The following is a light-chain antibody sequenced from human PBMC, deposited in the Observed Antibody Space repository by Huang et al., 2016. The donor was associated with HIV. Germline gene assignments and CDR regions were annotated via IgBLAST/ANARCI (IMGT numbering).Light chain of an antibody. J-gene: IGKJ4*01. Sequence: DIVMTQSPLSLPVTPGEPASISCRSSQSLVHDNGYSYLDWYLQKPGQSPQVLIYMGSVRAPGIPDRFSGGGSVTNFTLEINRVDAEDVGTYYCMQSLQSLTFGGGTRLEIK. CDR1: QSLVHDNGYSY. CDR2: MGS. CDR3: MQSLQSLT. V-gene: IGKV2-28*01.